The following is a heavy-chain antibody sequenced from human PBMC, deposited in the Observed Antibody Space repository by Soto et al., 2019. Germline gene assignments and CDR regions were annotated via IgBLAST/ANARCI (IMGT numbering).Heavy chain of an antibody. Sequence: GGSLRLSCAASGFTFSSYGMHWVRQAPGKGLEWVAFIWHDGGNKFYAESVKGRFTISRDNSKNTLYLQMTSLSAEDTAMYYCARDGDVNAGFGKDYWGQGTLVTVSS. J-gene: IGHJ4*02. V-gene: IGHV3-33*01. CDR3: ARDGDVNAGFGKDY. CDR2: IWHDGGNK. D-gene: IGHD3-16*01. CDR1: GFTFSSYG.